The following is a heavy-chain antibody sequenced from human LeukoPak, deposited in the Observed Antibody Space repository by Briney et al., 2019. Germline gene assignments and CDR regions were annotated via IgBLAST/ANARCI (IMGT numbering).Heavy chain of an antibody. CDR2: ISGSGGST. CDR1: GFTFSSYA. CDR3: XXXXXXXLHYXYYYYYGMDV. D-gene: IGHD3-10*01. V-gene: IGHV3-23*01. Sequence: GSLRLSCAASGFTFSSYAMSWVRQAPGKGLEWVSAISGSGGSTYYADSVKGRFTISRDNSKNTLYLQMNSLRAEDTAVYYXXXXXXXXLHYXYYYYYGMDVWGQGTTVTVSS. J-gene: IGHJ6*02.